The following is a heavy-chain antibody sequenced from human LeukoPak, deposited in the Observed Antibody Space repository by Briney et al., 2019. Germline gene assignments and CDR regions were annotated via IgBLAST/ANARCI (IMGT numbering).Heavy chain of an antibody. CDR1: GGSISSYY. CDR2: IYYSGSI. CDR3: ARLHDGYRYGADY. V-gene: IGHV4-59*08. Sequence: SETLSLTCTVSGGSISSYYWSWIRQPPGKGLEWIGYIYYSGSINYNPSLKSRVTISVDTSKNQFSLKLSPVTAADTAVYYCARLHDGYRYGADYWGQGTLVTASS. J-gene: IGHJ4*02. D-gene: IGHD5-18*01.